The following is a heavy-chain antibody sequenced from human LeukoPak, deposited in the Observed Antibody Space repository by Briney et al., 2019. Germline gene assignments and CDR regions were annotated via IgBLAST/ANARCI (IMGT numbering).Heavy chain of an antibody. J-gene: IGHJ4*02. CDR2: INPDRGGT. V-gene: IGHV1-2*02. Sequence: ASVTVSCTAPGYTFTIFYIHWVRQAPGQGLEWMGWINPDRGGTNYAQKFQGRVTLTRDTSINTAYMELSGLTSDDTAMYYCVREDFVVIPAAMRGDYWGQGTLVIVSS. D-gene: IGHD2-2*01. CDR3: VREDFVVIPAAMRGDY. CDR1: GYTFTIFY.